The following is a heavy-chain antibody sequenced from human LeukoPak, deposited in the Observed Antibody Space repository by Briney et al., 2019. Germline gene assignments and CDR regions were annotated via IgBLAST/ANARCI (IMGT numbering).Heavy chain of an antibody. J-gene: IGHJ4*02. V-gene: IGHV3-21*01. Sequence: NPGGSLRLSCAASGFTFSSYSMNWVRQAPGKGLEWVSSISSSSSYIYYADSVKGRFTISRDNAKNSLYLQMNSLKAEDTAVYYCARDHVIAAAGYWGQGTLVTVSS. CDR2: ISSSSSYI. CDR3: ARDHVIAAAGY. CDR1: GFTFSSYS. D-gene: IGHD6-13*01.